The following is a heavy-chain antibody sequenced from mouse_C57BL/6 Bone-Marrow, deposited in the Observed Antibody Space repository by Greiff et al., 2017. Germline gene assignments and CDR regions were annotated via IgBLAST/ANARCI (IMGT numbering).Heavy chain of an antibody. CDR1: GFNIKDDY. D-gene: IGHD1-1*01. V-gene: IGHV14-4*01. CDR2: IDPENGDT. Sequence: VQLQQSGAELVRPGASVKLSCTASGFNIKDDYMHWVKQRPEQGLEWIGWIDPENGDTEYASKFQGKATITADTSSNTAYLQLSSLTSEDTAVYYCTTRDYFLFDYWGQGTTLTVSS. CDR3: TTRDYFLFDY. J-gene: IGHJ2*01.